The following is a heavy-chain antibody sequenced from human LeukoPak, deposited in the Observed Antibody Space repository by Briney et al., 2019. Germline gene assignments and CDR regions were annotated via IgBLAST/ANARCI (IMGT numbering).Heavy chain of an antibody. CDR3: ARDQYDFWSGYYPDY. V-gene: IGHV1-18*01. Sequence: XXASXYTFTSYGISWVRQAPGQGLEWMGWISTYNGNTNYAQKLQGRVTMTTDTSTSTAYMELRSLRSDDTAVYYCARDQYDFWSGYYPDYWGQGTLVTVSS. CDR2: ISTYNGNT. J-gene: IGHJ4*02. D-gene: IGHD3/OR15-3a*01. CDR1: XYTFTSYG.